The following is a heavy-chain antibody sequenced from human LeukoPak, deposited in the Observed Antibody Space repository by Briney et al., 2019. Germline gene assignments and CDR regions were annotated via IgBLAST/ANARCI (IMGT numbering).Heavy chain of an antibody. CDR1: GGTFSSYA. V-gene: IGHV1-2*02. J-gene: IGHJ4*02. D-gene: IGHD3-22*01. Sequence: VASVKVSCKASGGTFSSYAISWVRQAPGQGLEWMGWINPNSGGTNYAQKFQGRVTMTRDTSISTAYMELSRLRSDDTAVYYCARDGGHEDYDSSGYYSYWGQGTLVTVSS. CDR3: ARDGGHEDYDSSGYYSY. CDR2: INPNSGGT.